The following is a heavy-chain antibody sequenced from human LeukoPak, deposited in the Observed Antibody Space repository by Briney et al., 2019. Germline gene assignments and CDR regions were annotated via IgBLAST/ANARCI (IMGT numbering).Heavy chain of an antibody. D-gene: IGHD2-15*01. J-gene: IGHJ4*02. CDR2: ISSSSSYT. CDR1: GFTFRDYY. CDR3: ARGSRVIDY. Sequence: GGSLRLSCAASGFTFRDYYMSWIRQAPGKGLEWVSFISSSSSYTMSADSVKGRFTISRDNAKDSLYLQMNGLRADDTAVYYCARGSRVIDYWGQGTLVTVSS. V-gene: IGHV3-11*05.